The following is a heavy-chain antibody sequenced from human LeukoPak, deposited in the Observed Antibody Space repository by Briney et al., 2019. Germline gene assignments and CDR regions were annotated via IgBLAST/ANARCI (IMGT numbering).Heavy chain of an antibody. J-gene: IGHJ4*02. CDR2: ISYDGTNK. CDR3: ARAPLRFGSYLDF. Sequence: GTSLRLSCAASGFTFSSYAMHWVRQAPGKGLEWVAVISYDGTNKYYADSMKGRFTISRDNSKNTLYLQMNSLRAEDTAVYYCARAPLRFGSYLDFWGQGTLVTVSS. CDR1: GFTFSSYA. D-gene: IGHD3-10*01. V-gene: IGHV3-30*04.